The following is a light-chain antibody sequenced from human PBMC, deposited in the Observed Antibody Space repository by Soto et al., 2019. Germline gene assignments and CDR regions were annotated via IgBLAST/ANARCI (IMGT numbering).Light chain of an antibody. CDR2: EVT. Sequence: QSALTQPASVSGSPGQSITISCTGTSTDIGGYNYVSWYQQHPGKAPKVVIYEVTYRPSWVSNRFSDSKSGNTASLSISGLQAEDEADYYCSSYTASSTGVFGGGTKHTVL. CDR1: STDIGGYNY. CDR3: SSYTASSTGV. V-gene: IGLV2-14*01. J-gene: IGLJ2*01.